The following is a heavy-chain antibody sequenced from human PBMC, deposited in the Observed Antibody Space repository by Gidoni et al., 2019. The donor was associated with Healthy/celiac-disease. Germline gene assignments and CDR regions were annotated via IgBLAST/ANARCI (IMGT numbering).Heavy chain of an antibody. J-gene: IGHJ4*02. D-gene: IGHD2-21*02. CDR1: GGSIHSSRYY. CDR2: IYYSGST. V-gene: IGHV4-39*01. CDR3: ARVKSDCGGDCYALFDY. Sequence: QLQLQESGPGLVKPSETLSLTCTVSGGSIHSSRYYWGWIRQPPGKGLEWIGSIYYSGSTYYNPSLKSRVTISVDTSKNQFSLKLSSVTAADTAVYYCARVKSDCGGDCYALFDYWGQGTLVTVSS.